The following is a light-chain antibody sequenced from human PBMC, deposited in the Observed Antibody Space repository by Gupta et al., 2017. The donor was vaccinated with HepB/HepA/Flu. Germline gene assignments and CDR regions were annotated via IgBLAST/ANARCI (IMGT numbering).Light chain of an antibody. Sequence: PPSASGTPGQRVTISCSGSSSNIGSNYVYWYQQLPGTAPKLLIYRNNQRPSGVPDRFSGSKSGTSASLAISGLRSEDEADYYCAAWDDSLSGLFGGGTKLTVL. J-gene: IGLJ2*01. CDR3: AAWDDSLSGL. CDR1: SSNIGSNY. V-gene: IGLV1-47*01. CDR2: RNN.